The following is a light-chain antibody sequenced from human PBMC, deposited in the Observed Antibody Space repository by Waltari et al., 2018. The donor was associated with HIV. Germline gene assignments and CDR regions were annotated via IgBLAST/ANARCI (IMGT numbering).Light chain of an antibody. CDR2: AAS. J-gene: IGKJ3*01. V-gene: IGKV1-39*01. Sequence: DIQLTQSPPSLSASLGARVIITCRASQSISVYLNWYQQTPGRAPELLIYAASSLHTGVPPRFSASGSGTEFTLTINSLQPEDFATYYCQQSFSGLTFGPGTKVDV. CDR3: QQSFSGLT. CDR1: QSISVY.